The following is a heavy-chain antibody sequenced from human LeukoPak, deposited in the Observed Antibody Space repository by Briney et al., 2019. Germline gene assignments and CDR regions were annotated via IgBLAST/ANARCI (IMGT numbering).Heavy chain of an antibody. V-gene: IGHV1-18*01. CDR1: GYPFSNYV. J-gene: IGHJ5*02. CDR3: ARVGGDRVDS. Sequence: AAVKVTCQASGYPFSNYVFLGVRQAAGQGFEGLGWISAYSGDSKLPQQFRDRVTMTTDTHTTTPQMELRALKSDDKGMYCCARVGGDRVDSWGQGTLVTVSS. CDR2: ISAYSGDS. D-gene: IGHD4-17*01.